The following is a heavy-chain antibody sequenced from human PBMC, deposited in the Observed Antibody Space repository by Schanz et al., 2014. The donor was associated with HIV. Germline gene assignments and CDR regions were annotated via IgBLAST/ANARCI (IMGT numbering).Heavy chain of an antibody. CDR2: IIPIFGTA. V-gene: IGHV1-69*06. J-gene: IGHJ4*02. CDR3: ARDRPVIVGATRADGGTDFDY. D-gene: IGHD1-26*01. Sequence: QVQLVQSGAEVKKPGSSVKVSCKASGGTFSIYAISWVRQAPGQGLEWMGGIIPIFGTANYAQKFQGRLTMTTDTSTSTAYMELRSLRSDDTAVYYCARDRPVIVGATRADGGTDFDYWGQGTLVTVSS. CDR1: GGTFSIYA.